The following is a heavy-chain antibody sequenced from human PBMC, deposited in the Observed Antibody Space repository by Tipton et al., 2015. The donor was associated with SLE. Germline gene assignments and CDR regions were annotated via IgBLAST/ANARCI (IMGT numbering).Heavy chain of an antibody. CDR2: ISHSGIT. V-gene: IGHV4-34*01. CDR3: ARNDGMDV. CDR1: GASFSGYY. Sequence: TLSLTCAVYGASFSGYYWNWIRQPPGKGLEWIGEISHSGITNYNPSLKSRVTMSVDTSKNQFSLKLSSVTAADTAVYYCARNDGMDVWGQGTTVTVSS. J-gene: IGHJ6*02.